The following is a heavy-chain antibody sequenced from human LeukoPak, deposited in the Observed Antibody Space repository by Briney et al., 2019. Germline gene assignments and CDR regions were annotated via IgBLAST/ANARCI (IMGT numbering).Heavy chain of an antibody. D-gene: IGHD2-15*01. CDR3: AREKLEDTYYYCMGV. Sequence: PSETLSLTCTVSGGSIGTYYWSWIRQPAGKGLEWIGRFDTSGSTNYNPSLKNRVTVSVDTSKNQFSLRLSSVTAADTAVYYCAREKLEDTYYYCMGVWGKGTTVTVSS. V-gene: IGHV4-4*07. J-gene: IGHJ6*03. CDR2: FDTSGST. CDR1: GGSIGTYY.